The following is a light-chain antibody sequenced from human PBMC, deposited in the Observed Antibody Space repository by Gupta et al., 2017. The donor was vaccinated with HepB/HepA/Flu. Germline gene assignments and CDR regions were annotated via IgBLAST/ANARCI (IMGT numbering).Light chain of an antibody. CDR3: QHRGSWPIT. V-gene: IGKV3-11*01. Sequence: EIVLTQSPGTLSLSPGERATLSCRASQRVSTYLAWYQQKPGQAPRLLIQDASKRATDLPARFSGSVSGTDFTLTISSLEPEDFAVYYCQHRGSWPITFGQGTRLDIK. J-gene: IGKJ5*01. CDR1: QRVSTY. CDR2: DAS.